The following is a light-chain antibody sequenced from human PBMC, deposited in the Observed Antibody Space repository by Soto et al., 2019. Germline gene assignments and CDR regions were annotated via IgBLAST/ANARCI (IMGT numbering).Light chain of an antibody. CDR3: QSYDSSLSAWV. CDR1: NSNIGAGYD. CDR2: SNS. J-gene: IGLJ3*02. Sequence: QSVLTQPPSVSGAPGQRVTISCTGRNSNIGAGYDVHWYQQVPGTAPKLLIYSNSNRPSGVPDRFSGSKSGTSASLAITGLQAEDEGDYYCQSYDSSLSAWVFGGGTKLTVL. V-gene: IGLV1-40*01.